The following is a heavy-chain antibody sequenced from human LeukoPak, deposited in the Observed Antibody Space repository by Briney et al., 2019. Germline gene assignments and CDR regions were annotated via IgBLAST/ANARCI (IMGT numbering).Heavy chain of an antibody. D-gene: IGHD6-19*01. Sequence: SETLSLTCTVSGYSISSGYYWGWIRQPPGKGLEWIGSIYHSGSTYCNPSLKSRVTISVDTSKNQFSLKLSSVTAADTAVYYCAREIVAGLGVSFDIWGQGTMVTVSS. J-gene: IGHJ3*02. CDR2: IYHSGST. CDR3: AREIVAGLGVSFDI. V-gene: IGHV4-38-2*02. CDR1: GYSISSGYY.